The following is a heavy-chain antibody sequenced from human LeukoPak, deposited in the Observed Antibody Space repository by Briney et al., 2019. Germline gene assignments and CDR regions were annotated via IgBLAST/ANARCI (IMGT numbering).Heavy chain of an antibody. J-gene: IGHJ4*02. D-gene: IGHD3-22*01. V-gene: IGHV3-23*01. CDR2: TTGSGGST. Sequence: GGSLRLSRAAPEFTFSTYAMSWVRQAPGKGLDWISPTTGSGGSTYYADSVKGRFAISRHNSNTTLYLHMNSVRAEDTARYCCATERDSRGYFDHWGQGTLVTASS. CDR3: ATERDSRGYFDH. CDR1: EFTFSTYA.